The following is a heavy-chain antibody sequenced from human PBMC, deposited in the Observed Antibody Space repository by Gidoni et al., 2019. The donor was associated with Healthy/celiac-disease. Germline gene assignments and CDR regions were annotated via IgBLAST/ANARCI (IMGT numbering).Heavy chain of an antibody. Sequence: EVQLVQSGAEVKKPGESLKISCKGSGYSFTSYWIGWVRQMPGKGLEWMGIIYPGDSDTRYSPSFQGQVTISADKSISTAYLQWSSLKASDTAMYYCARRQYDFWSGYYTRYDAFDIWGQGTMVTVSS. CDR3: ARRQYDFWSGYYTRYDAFDI. CDR2: IYPGDSDT. D-gene: IGHD3-3*01. J-gene: IGHJ3*02. CDR1: GYSFTSYW. V-gene: IGHV5-51*01.